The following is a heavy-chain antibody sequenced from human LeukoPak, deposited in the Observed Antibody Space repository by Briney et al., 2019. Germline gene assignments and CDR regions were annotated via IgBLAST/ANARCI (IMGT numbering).Heavy chain of an antibody. Sequence: PGGSLRLSCAASGFTFSSYAMSWVRQAPGQGLEGVSAISGSGDSTYYEDSVKGRFTISRDNSKNTLYLQMNSLRAEDTAVYYCAKDNGEQYYFDYWGQGTLVTVSS. J-gene: IGHJ4*02. CDR1: GFTFSSYA. V-gene: IGHV3-23*01. D-gene: IGHD6-19*01. CDR2: ISGSGDST. CDR3: AKDNGEQYYFDY.